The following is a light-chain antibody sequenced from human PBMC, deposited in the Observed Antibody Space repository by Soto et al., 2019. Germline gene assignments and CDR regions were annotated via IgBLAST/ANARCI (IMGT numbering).Light chain of an antibody. V-gene: IGLV2-14*03. J-gene: IGLJ1*01. CDR3: SSYTSSSTRV. Sequence: QSALTQPASVSGSPGQSITISCTGTSSDVGAYDYVSWYQQHPDKAPKLMIYEVSNRPSGVSNRFSGSKSVNTATLTISGLLADDEADYYCSSYTSSSTRVFGTGTKLTVL. CDR1: SSDVGAYDY. CDR2: EVS.